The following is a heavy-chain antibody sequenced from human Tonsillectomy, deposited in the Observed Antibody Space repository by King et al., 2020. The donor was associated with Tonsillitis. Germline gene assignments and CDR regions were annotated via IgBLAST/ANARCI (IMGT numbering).Heavy chain of an antibody. CDR2: IYPGDSET. J-gene: IGHJ3*01. CDR1: GYMFTTYW. V-gene: IGHV5-51*03. Sequence: QLVQSGAEVKKPGASLRISCQGSGYMFTTYWIAWVRQMPGKGLEWMGIIYPGDSETRYSPSFQGQVTISADKSISTAYLQWSSLKASDTAMYYCARSLLMDGAFDVWGQGTMVTVSS. CDR3: ARSLLMDGAFDV. D-gene: IGHD2-15*01.